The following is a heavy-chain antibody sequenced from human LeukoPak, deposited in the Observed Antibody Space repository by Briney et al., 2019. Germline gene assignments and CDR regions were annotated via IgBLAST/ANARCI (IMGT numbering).Heavy chain of an antibody. CDR3: ARLHYDSSGYYYGMDV. Sequence: ASVKVSCKASGYTFTSYGISWVRRAPGQGLEWMGWISAYNGNTNYAQKLQGRVTMTTDTSTSTAYMELRSLRSDDTAVYYCARLHYDSSGYYYGMDVRGQGTTVTVSS. V-gene: IGHV1-18*01. CDR2: ISAYNGNT. CDR1: GYTFTSYG. J-gene: IGHJ6*02. D-gene: IGHD3-22*01.